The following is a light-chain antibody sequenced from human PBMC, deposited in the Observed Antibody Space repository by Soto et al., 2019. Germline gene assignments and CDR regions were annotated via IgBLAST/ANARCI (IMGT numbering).Light chain of an antibody. CDR2: EVS. CDR3: CSYAGSIDV. V-gene: IGLV2-23*02. J-gene: IGLJ1*01. CDR1: SSDVGSYNI. Sequence: QSALTQPASVSGSPGQSITISCTGTSSDVGSYNIVSWYQQHPGKVPKLMIYEVSKRPSGVSNRFSGSKSGNTASLTISGLQAEDEADYYCCSYAGSIDVFGTGTKLTVL.